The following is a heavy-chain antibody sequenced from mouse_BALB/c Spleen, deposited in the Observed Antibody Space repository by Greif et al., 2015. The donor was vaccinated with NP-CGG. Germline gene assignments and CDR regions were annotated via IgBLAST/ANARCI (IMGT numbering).Heavy chain of an antibody. J-gene: IGHJ3*01. CDR3: NAYDYGSSPAWFAH. D-gene: IGHD1-1*01. CDR2: IDPENGDT. CDR1: GFNIKDYC. Sequence: EVQLQQSGAELVRSGASVKLSCTASGFNIKDYCMHWVKQRPEQVLEWIGWIDPENGDTEYAPKFQGKATMTADTSSNTAFLQLSSLTSEDTAVYYCNAYDYGSSPAWFAHWGQGTLVTVSA. V-gene: IGHV14-4*02.